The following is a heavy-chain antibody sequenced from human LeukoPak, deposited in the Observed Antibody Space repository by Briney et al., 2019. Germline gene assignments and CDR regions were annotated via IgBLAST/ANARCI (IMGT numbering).Heavy chain of an antibody. V-gene: IGHV3-30*03. CDR1: GFTFSSYG. CDR3: ARVSAYSGSYYLGFDY. CDR2: ISYDGTNK. Sequence: GGSLRLSCAASGFTFSSYGMHWVRQAPGKGLEWVTVISYDGTNKYYADSVKGRFTISRDNSENTLYLQMNSLRTEDTAVYFCARVSAYSGSYYLGFDYWGQGTLVSVSS. J-gene: IGHJ4*02. D-gene: IGHD1-26*01.